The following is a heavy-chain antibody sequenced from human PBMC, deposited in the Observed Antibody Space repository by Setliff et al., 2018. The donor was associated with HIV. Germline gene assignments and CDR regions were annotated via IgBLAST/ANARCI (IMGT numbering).Heavy chain of an antibody. J-gene: IGHJ4*02. CDR3: ARQFRYPNRAVAGVDY. V-gene: IGHV4-59*01. D-gene: IGHD6-19*01. Sequence: PSETLSLTCTVSGGSISSYYWSWIRQPPGKGLEWIGYIYYSGSTNYNPSLKSRVTISVDTSKNQFSLKLNSVTAADTAIYFCARQFRYPNRAVAGVDYWGQGTLVTVSS. CDR2: IYYSGST. CDR1: GGSISSYY.